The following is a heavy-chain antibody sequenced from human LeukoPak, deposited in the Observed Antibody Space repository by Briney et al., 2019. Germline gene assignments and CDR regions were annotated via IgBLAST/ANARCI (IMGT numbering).Heavy chain of an antibody. V-gene: IGHV4-61*01. J-gene: IGHJ6*02. CDR3: ARDRVVHGRYYYYYGMDV. CDR2: IYYSGST. Sequence: PSETLSLTCTVSGGSISSSSYYWSWIRQPPGKGLEWIGYIYYSGSTNHNPSLKSRVTISVDTSKNQFSLKLSSVTAADTAVYYCARDRVVHGRYYYYYGMDVWGQGTTVTVSS. CDR1: GGSISSSSYY. D-gene: IGHD2-15*01.